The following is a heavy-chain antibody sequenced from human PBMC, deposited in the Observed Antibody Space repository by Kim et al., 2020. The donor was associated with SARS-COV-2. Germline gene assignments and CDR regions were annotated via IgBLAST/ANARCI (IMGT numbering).Heavy chain of an antibody. J-gene: IGHJ3*02. CDR2: IWYDGSHK. V-gene: IGHV3-33*08. CDR3: ARETADSTMVNSGALDT. CDR1: GFTFSTYV. Sequence: GGSLRLSCAASGFTFSTYVLHWVRQAPGKGLDWVTGIWYDGSHKYYADSVKGRFTISRDNSKNTLYLLMDSLRAEDTAIYYCARETADSTMVNSGALDTWGLGTMVTVSS. D-gene: IGHD2-8*01.